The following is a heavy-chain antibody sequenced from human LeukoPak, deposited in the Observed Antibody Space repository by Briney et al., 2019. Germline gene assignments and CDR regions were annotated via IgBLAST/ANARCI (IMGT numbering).Heavy chain of an antibody. CDR2: IYYSGST. CDR1: GGSISSYY. Sequence: KPSETLSLTCTVSGGSISSYYWSWIRQPPGKGLERIGYIYYSGSTNYNTSLKSRVTISVDTSKNQFSLKLSSVTAADTAVYYCARDLGYCSSTSCGYYYYGMDVWGQGTTVTVSS. D-gene: IGHD2-2*01. CDR3: ARDLGYCSSTSCGYYYYGMDV. V-gene: IGHV4-59*01. J-gene: IGHJ6*02.